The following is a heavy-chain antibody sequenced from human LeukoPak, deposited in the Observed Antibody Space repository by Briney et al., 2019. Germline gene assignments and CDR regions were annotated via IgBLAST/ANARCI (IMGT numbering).Heavy chain of an antibody. CDR2: IKQDGSEK. J-gene: IGHJ6*03. D-gene: IGHD4-17*01. CDR3: ARDSSGDYVYYYYYYYMDV. Sequence: GGSLRLSCAASGFTFSSYWMSWVRQAPGKGLEWVANIKQDGSEKYYVDSVKGRFTISRDNAKNSLYLQMNSLRAEDTAVYYCARDSSGDYVYYYYYYYMDVWGKGTTVTVSS. V-gene: IGHV3-7*01. CDR1: GFTFSSYW.